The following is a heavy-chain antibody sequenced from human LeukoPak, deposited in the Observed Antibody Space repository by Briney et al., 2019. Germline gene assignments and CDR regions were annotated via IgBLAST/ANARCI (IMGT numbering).Heavy chain of an antibody. CDR2: ISAYNGNT. D-gene: IGHD2-2*01. V-gene: IGHV1-18*04. Sequence: GASVKVSCKASGYTFTGYGISWVRQAPGQGLEWMGWISAYNGNTNYAQKLQGRVTMTTDTSTSTAYMELRSLRSDDTAVYYCARGKSSRPDYYYYGMDVWGKGTTVTVSS. J-gene: IGHJ6*04. CDR1: GYTFTGYG. CDR3: ARGKSSRPDYYYYGMDV.